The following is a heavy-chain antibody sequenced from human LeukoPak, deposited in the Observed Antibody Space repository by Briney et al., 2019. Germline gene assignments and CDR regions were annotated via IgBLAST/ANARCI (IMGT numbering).Heavy chain of an antibody. CDR3: ARVQWLFIHRQNAFDI. J-gene: IGHJ3*02. Sequence: PGGSLRLSCAASGFTFSSYNINWVRQAPGKGLEWVSSISSSSSTIYYADSVTGRFTISRDNAKNSVYLQMNSLRAEDTAVYYCARVQWLFIHRQNAFDIWGQGTLVTVSS. V-gene: IGHV3-48*01. D-gene: IGHD3-22*01. CDR1: GFTFSSYN. CDR2: ISSSSSTI.